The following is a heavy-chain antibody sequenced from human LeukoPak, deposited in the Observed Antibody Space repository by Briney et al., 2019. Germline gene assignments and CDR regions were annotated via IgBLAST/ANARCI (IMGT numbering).Heavy chain of an antibody. CDR1: GFTVSSNY. D-gene: IGHD4-17*01. Sequence: GSLRLSCAASGFTVSSNYMSWVRQAPGKGLEWVSVIYSGGTTYYADSVKGRFSIARDNSKNTLYLQMNSLRAEDTAVYYCARARGPGGDLAFDIWGQGTMVTVSS. V-gene: IGHV3-66*01. CDR2: IYSGGTT. J-gene: IGHJ3*02. CDR3: ARARGPGGDLAFDI.